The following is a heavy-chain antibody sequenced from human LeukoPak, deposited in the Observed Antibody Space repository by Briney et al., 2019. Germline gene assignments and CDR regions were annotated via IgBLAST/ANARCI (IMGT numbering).Heavy chain of an antibody. D-gene: IGHD3-22*01. CDR2: VSSDGSNK. V-gene: IGHV3-30*04. J-gene: IGHJ4*02. CDR1: GFTFSSYA. Sequence: GGSLRLSCAASGFTFSSYAMHWVRQAPGKGLEWVAVVSSDGSNKYYADSVKGRFTISRDNSKDTLYLQMNSLRAEDTAVYYCARGYDSSGYYFDYWGQGTLVTVSS. CDR3: ARGYDSSGYYFDY.